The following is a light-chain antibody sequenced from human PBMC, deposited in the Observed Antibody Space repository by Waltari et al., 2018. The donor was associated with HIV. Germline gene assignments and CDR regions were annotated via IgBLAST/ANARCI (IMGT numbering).Light chain of an antibody. CDR2: GAS. CDR3: QQYNNWWT. J-gene: IGKJ1*01. CDR1: QSIGSK. V-gene: IGKV3-15*01. Sequence: EIVMTQSPATLSVSPGERATLSCRASQSIGSKIAWYQQKPGQAPRLLIYGASTRATGIAARFSGTGSGTEFTLTIGSLQSEDFAVYYCQQYNNWWTFGLGTKVEI.